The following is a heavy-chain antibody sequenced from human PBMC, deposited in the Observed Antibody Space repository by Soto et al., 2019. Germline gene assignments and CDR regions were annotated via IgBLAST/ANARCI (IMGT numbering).Heavy chain of an antibody. Sequence: GGSLRLSCAASGFTFSSYAMSWVRQAPGKGLEWVSAISGSGGSTYYADSVKGRFTISRDNSKNKLYLQMNSLRAEDTAVYYCAKGVGDIVATMGSSYYYYMDVWGKGTTVTVSS. D-gene: IGHD5-12*01. CDR1: GFTFSSYA. CDR3: AKGVGDIVATMGSSYYYYMDV. CDR2: ISGSGGST. V-gene: IGHV3-23*01. J-gene: IGHJ6*03.